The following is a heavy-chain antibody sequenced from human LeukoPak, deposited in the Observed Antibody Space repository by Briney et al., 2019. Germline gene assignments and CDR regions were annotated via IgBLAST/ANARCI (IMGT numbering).Heavy chain of an antibody. CDR2: ISGSGGST. Sequence: TGGSLRLSCAASGFTFSSYGMSWVRQAPGKGLEWVSAISGSGGSTYYADSVKGRFTISRDNSKNTLYLQMNSLRAEDTAVYYCARGGGYCSGGSCSPYYYYYYMDVWGKGTTVTISS. CDR1: GFTFSSYG. D-gene: IGHD2-15*01. V-gene: IGHV3-23*01. J-gene: IGHJ6*03. CDR3: ARGGGYCSGGSCSPYYYYYYMDV.